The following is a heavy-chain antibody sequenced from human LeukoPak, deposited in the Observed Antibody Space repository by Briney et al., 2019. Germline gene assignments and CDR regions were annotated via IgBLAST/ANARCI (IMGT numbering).Heavy chain of an antibody. J-gene: IGHJ5*02. Sequence: SETLSLTCTVSGYSISSGYYWGWVRQPPGKGLEGIGSIYHSGSTSYNPSLKSRVTISVDTSKNQFSLKLSSVTAADTAVYYCARDTFGAAARNWFDPWGQGTLVTVSS. V-gene: IGHV4-38-2*02. CDR3: ARDTFGAAARNWFDP. D-gene: IGHD3-16*01. CDR1: GYSISSGYY. CDR2: IYHSGST.